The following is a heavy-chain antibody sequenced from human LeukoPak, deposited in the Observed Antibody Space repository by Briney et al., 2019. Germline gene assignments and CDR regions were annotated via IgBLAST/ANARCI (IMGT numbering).Heavy chain of an antibody. CDR2: IWTTGST. D-gene: IGHD1-26*01. V-gene: IGHV4-4*07. J-gene: IGHJ2*01. Sequence: SETLSLTCTVSGGSISSHYWSWIRHPAGKRLEWLGRIWTTGSTAYNPSYKGRLTMSMDKSNNQFSLKLTSITAADTAVYYCARVRAYANFVGSFDLWGRGALVTVSS. CDR1: GGSISSHY. CDR3: ARVRAYANFVGSFDL.